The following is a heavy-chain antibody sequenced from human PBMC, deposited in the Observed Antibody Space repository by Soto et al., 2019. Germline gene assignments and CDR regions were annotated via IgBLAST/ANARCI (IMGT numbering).Heavy chain of an antibody. CDR1: GFTFSSYA. J-gene: IGHJ4*02. CDR2: ISGSGGST. Sequence: GGSLRLSCAASGFTFSSYAMSWVRQAPGKGLEWVSAISGSGGSTYYADSVKGRFTISRDNSKNTLYLQMNSLRAEDTAVYYCANYYDILTGYDYWGQGTLVTVSS. CDR3: ANYYDILTGYDY. V-gene: IGHV3-23*01. D-gene: IGHD3-9*01.